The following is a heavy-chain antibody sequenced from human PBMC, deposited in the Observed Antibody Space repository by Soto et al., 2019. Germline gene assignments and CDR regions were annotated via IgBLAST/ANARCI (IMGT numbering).Heavy chain of an antibody. CDR3: ATDDYGSFPY. CDR1: GYPFTTYY. V-gene: IGHV1-2*04. Sequence: HVQLVQSGTEVKKPGASVRASCMVSGYPFTTYYIHWVRQAPGQGLEWMGWIDPRSGGTVYEQKFQGWVTMTGDTSISTVYMYLSGLTSDDTALYYCATDDYGSFPYWGQGSLVTVSS. D-gene: IGHD1-26*01. J-gene: IGHJ4*02. CDR2: IDPRSGGT.